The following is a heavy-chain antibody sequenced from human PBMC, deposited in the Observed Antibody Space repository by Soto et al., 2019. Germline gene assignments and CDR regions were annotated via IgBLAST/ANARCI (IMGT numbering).Heavy chain of an antibody. CDR1: GFTFDDYA. V-gene: IGHV3-9*01. Sequence: EVQLVESGGGLVQPGRSLRLSCAASGFTFDDYAMHWVRQAPGKGLEWVSGISWNSGSIGYADSVKGRFTISRDNAXISLYLQMNSLRAEDTALYYCAKRRSCDFWCGAFDYWGQGTLVTVSS. CDR3: AKRRSCDFWCGAFDY. J-gene: IGHJ4*02. D-gene: IGHD3-3*01. CDR2: ISWNSGSI.